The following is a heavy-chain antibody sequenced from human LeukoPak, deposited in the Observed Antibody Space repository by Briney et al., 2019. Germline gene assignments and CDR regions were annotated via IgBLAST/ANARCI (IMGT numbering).Heavy chain of an antibody. CDR1: GFIFSNHY. V-gene: IGHV3-7*01. CDR2: INEDGSNK. CDR3: TRVIVAVPGYFDYFYF. D-gene: IGHD6-19*01. J-gene: IGHJ4*02. Sequence: GGSLRLSCAASGFIFSNHYMRWIRQAPGKGLEWVANINEDGSNKWHLGSVKGRFTVSRDNARNALYLQMNSLRVEDTAVYYCTRVIVAVPGYFDYFYFWGQGALVTVSS.